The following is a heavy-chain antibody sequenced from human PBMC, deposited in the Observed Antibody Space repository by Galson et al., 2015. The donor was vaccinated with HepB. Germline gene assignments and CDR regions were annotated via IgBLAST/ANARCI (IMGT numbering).Heavy chain of an antibody. V-gene: IGHV4-59*12. D-gene: IGHD1-14*01. CDR2: INYSGST. CDR3: ARNRASYRDFDS. Sequence: TLSLTCTVSGGSISSYYWSWIRQPPGKGLEWIGYINYSGSTNYNPSLKSRVTISVDTSQNQFSLKLSIVTAADAAVYFCARNRASYRDFDSWGRGTLVTASS. J-gene: IGHJ4*02. CDR1: GGSISSYY.